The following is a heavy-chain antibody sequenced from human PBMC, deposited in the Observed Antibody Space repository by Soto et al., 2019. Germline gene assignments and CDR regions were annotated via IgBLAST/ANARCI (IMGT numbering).Heavy chain of an antibody. V-gene: IGHV3-53*04. CDR1: GFTVSSNY. CDR3: ARDSGHCSSTGCFFPSDYGMDV. CDR2: IYSGGST. J-gene: IGHJ6*02. Sequence: EVQLVESGGGLVQPGGSLRLSCAASGFTVSSNYMSWVRQAPGKGLEWVSVIYSGGSTYYADSVKGRFTISRHNSKNTRYLQMNRLRAEDTAVYYCARDSGHCSSTGCFFPSDYGMDVWGQGTTVTVSS. D-gene: IGHD2-2*01.